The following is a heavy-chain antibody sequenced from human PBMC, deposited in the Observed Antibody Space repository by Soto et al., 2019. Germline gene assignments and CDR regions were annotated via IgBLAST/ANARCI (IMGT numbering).Heavy chain of an antibody. CDR3: ARGSSSSYFNWFDS. V-gene: IGHV4-31*03. CDR2: TSYSGST. J-gene: IGHJ5*01. Sequence: PSETLSLTCSVSGGTTTSGGYYWTWIRQHPGKGLEWIGCTSYSGSTYYNPSLKSRVTISVDTSKNQFSLKLSSVTAADTAVYYCARGSSSSYFNWFDSWGQGTLVTVSS. CDR1: GGTTTSGGYY. D-gene: IGHD6-13*01.